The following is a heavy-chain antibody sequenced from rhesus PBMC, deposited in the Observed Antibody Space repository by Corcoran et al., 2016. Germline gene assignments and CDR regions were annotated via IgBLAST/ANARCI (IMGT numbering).Heavy chain of an antibody. CDR2: INGNRGST. CDR1: GASISGNW. Sequence: QVQLQESGPGLVKPSETLSLTCTVSGASISGNWWSWIRQPPGKGLEWIGEINGNRGSTNYNPALKRRVPISKDASKNQFSVKLNSVTAADTAVYYGGRQYWGDAPDYWGQGVLVTVSS. CDR3: GRQYWGDAPDY. J-gene: IGHJ4*01. D-gene: IGHD3-34*01. V-gene: IGHV4-80*01.